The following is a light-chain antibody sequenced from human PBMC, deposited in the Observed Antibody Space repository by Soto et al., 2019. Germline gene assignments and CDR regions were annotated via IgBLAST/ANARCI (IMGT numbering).Light chain of an antibody. CDR2: VAS. CDR3: LHYNSVSPWT. J-gene: IGKJ1*01. Sequence: AIQMTQSPSSLSASVGERVTITCRASQVIKNDLSWYQQRPGRDPKLLIYVASNLQSGVPSRFSGSGSGTDFTLTISSLQPEDFATYYCLHYNSVSPWTFGQGTKVEIK. V-gene: IGKV1-6*01. CDR1: QVIKND.